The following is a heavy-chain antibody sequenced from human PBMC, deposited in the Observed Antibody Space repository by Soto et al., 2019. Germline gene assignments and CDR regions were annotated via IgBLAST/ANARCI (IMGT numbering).Heavy chain of an antibody. CDR2: ISYDGSNK. CDR3: ARDYYDFWSGYYKYYYDGMDV. J-gene: IGHJ6*02. V-gene: IGHV3-30-3*01. CDR1: GFTFSSYA. Sequence: QVQLVESGGGVVQPGRSLRLSCAASGFTFSSYAMHWVRQAPGKGLEWVAVISYDGSNKYYADSVKGRFTISRDNSKNTLYLQMNSLRAEDTAVYYCARDYYDFWSGYYKYYYDGMDVWGQGTTVTVSS. D-gene: IGHD3-3*01.